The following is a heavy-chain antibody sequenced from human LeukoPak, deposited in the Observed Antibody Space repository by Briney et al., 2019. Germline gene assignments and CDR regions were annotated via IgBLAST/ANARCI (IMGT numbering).Heavy chain of an antibody. CDR1: GGSFSGYY. CDR3: ARGRYYDRFDP. J-gene: IGHJ5*02. D-gene: IGHD3-22*01. Sequence: KASETLSLTCAVYGGSFSGYYWSWIRQPPGKGLEWIGEINHSGSTNYNPSLKSRVTISVDTSKNQFSLKLSSVTAADTAVYYCARGRYYDRFDPWGQGTLVTVSS. V-gene: IGHV4-34*01. CDR2: INHSGST.